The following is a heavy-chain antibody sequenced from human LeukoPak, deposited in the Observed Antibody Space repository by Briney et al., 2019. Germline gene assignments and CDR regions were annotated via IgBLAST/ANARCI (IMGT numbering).Heavy chain of an antibody. Sequence: PSETRSLTCTVSGGSISSYYWSWIRQPPGKGLEWIGYIYYSGSTNYNPSLKSRVTISVDTSKNQFSLKLSSVTAADTAVYYCAGIQLWPTYWGQGTLVTVSS. CDR2: IYYSGST. CDR3: AGIQLWPTY. V-gene: IGHV4-59*01. J-gene: IGHJ4*02. D-gene: IGHD5-18*01. CDR1: GGSISSYY.